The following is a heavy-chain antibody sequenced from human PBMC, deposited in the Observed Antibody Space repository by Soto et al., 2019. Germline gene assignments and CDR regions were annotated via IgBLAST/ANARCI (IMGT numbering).Heavy chain of an antibody. V-gene: IGHV4-59*01. CDR3: ARLERGDSYGSVIDF. CDR2: IFYSGST. Sequence: SETLSLTCTVSGDSIRNYYWSWIRQPPGKGLQYIGYIFYSGSTNYNPSLKSRVAISVDTSRNQFALKLRSVIAADTATYYCARLERGDSYGSVIDFWGRGTLVT. D-gene: IGHD5-18*01. CDR1: GDSIRNYY. J-gene: IGHJ4*01.